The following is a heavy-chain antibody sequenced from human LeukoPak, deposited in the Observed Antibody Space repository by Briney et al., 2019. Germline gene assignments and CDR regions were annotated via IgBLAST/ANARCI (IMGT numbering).Heavy chain of an antibody. J-gene: IGHJ3*02. CDR3: AKDPPYYYDSSGYGGGAFDI. CDR1: GFTFSSYG. CDR2: IYSGGST. D-gene: IGHD3-22*01. V-gene: IGHV3-23*03. Sequence: GGSLRLSCAASGFTFSSYGMSWVRQAPGKGLEWVSVIYSGGSTYYADSVKGRFTISRDNSKNTVYLQMNSLRAEDTAVYYCAKDPPYYYDSSGYGGGAFDIWGQGTMVTVSS.